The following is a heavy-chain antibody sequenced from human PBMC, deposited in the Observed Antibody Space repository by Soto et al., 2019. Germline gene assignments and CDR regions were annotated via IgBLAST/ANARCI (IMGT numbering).Heavy chain of an antibody. CDR2: MHNSGSI. D-gene: IGHD1-1*01. J-gene: IGHJ4*02. CDR1: GDSISNNKW. Sequence: QVQLQESGPGLVKPSGTLSLTCSVSGDSISNNKWWSWVGQPPGRGRGWIEEMHNSGSIPSNASLKSRAPFSVDKSRNQSALQLASVTAADTALCFCARHDNMTLGSQYLDSWGPGTLVTVSS. CDR3: ARHDNMTLGSQYLDS. V-gene: IGHV4-4*02.